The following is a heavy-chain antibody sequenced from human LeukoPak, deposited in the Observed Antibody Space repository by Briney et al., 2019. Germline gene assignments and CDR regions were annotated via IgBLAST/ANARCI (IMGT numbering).Heavy chain of an antibody. Sequence: SETLSLTCTVSGGSISSYYWGWIRQPPGKGLEWIGSIYHSGSTYYNPSLKSRVTISVDTSKNQFSLKLSSVTAADTAVYYCARVPSHYYDSSGQYYFDYWGQGTLVTVSS. CDR3: ARVPSHYYDSSGQYYFDY. D-gene: IGHD3-22*01. V-gene: IGHV4-38-2*02. CDR1: GGSISSYY. CDR2: IYHSGST. J-gene: IGHJ4*02.